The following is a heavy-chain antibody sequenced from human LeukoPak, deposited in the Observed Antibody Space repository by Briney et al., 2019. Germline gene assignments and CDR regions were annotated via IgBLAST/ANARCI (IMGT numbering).Heavy chain of an antibody. V-gene: IGHV5-51*01. CDR2: IYPGDYDP. J-gene: IGHJ4*02. CDR3: ARHGLGSSWFGFDY. D-gene: IGHD6-13*01. CDR1: GYTFTTYW. Sequence: GESLKISCKGSGYTFTTYWIGWVRQMPGKGLEWVGIIYPGDYDPKYSPSFQGQVTISADKSISTAYLQWSSLKASDSAMYYCARHGLGSSWFGFDYWGQGTLVTVSS.